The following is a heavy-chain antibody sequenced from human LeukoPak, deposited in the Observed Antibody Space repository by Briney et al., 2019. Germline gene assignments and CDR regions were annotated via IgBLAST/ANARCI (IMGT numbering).Heavy chain of an antibody. D-gene: IGHD4-17*01. Sequence: GRSLRLSCAASGFTFSSYGMHWVRQAPGKGLEWVSTINAARNTYYADSVKGRFTISRDNSKNTLYLQMNSLRAEDTAVYYCAKDQDYGDYFDYWGQGTLVTVSS. V-gene: IGHV3-23*01. CDR3: AKDQDYGDYFDY. CDR2: INAARNT. CDR1: GFTFSSYG. J-gene: IGHJ4*02.